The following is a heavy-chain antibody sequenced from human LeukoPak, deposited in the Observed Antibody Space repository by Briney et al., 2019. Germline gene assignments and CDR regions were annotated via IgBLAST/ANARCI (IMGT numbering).Heavy chain of an antibody. CDR2: MNPNSGNT. V-gene: IGHV1-8*01. D-gene: IGHD3-16*01. CDR1: GYTFTNYD. J-gene: IGHJ4*02. CDR3: ATDTYYFDY. Sequence: GASVTVSCKASGYTFTNYDINWVRQATGQGLEWLGWMNPNSGNTGYAQKFQGRVAMTRNTSITTAYMELSSLRSEDTAVYYCATDTYYFDYWGQGTLVTVSS.